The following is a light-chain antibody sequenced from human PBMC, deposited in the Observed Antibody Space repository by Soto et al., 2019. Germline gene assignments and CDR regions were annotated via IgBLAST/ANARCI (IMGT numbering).Light chain of an antibody. V-gene: IGKV2-30*02. CDR2: KVS. CDR3: IQGTHWPPST. J-gene: IGKJ1*01. CDR1: QSLVHSDGNTY. Sequence: DVVMTQSPLSLPVTLGQPASISCRSSQSLVHSDGNTYLNWFQQRPGQSPRRLIYKVSTRDSGVPDRFSGSGSGTDFTLKISRVEAEDVGVYYCIQGTHWPPSTFGQATKVDIK.